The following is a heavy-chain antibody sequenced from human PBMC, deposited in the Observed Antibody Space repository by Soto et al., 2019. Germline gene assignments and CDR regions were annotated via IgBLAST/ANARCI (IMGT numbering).Heavy chain of an antibody. Sequence: GGPLRLSFVPSGIEFSNYALSWVRQVPGKGLEWVSISSASGRSRYHADSVKGRFTISRDNSKNTLYLHMTNLRAEDTAVYYCAKDGNWLDVYFDVWGQGTPVTVSS. D-gene: IGHD6-19*01. J-gene: IGHJ4*02. CDR3: AKDGNWLDVYFDV. CDR2: SSASGRSR. V-gene: IGHV3-23*01. CDR1: GIEFSNYA.